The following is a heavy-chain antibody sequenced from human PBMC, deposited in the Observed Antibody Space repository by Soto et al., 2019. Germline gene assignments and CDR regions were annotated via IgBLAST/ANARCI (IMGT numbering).Heavy chain of an antibody. J-gene: IGHJ4*02. CDR3: ARGPRAVTFPFDY. CDR1: GGSISSSNW. CDR2: IYHSGST. Sequence: SETLSLTCAVSGGSISSSNWWSWVRQPPGKGLEWIGEIYHSGSTNYNPSLKSRVTISVDKSKNQFSLKLSSVTAADTAVYYCARGPRAVTFPFDYWGQGTLVTVSS. D-gene: IGHD4-17*01. V-gene: IGHV4-4*02.